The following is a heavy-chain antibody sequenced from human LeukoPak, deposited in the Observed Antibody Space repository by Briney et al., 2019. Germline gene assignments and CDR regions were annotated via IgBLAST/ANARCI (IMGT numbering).Heavy chain of an antibody. Sequence: SETLSLTCAVYGGSFSGYYWSWIRQPPGKGLEWIGEINHSGSTNYNPSLKSRVTISVDTSKNQFSLKLSSVTAADTAVYYCARDIAARQNYWGQGTLVTVSS. D-gene: IGHD6-6*01. CDR3: ARDIAARQNY. CDR1: GGSFSGYY. J-gene: IGHJ4*02. CDR2: INHSGST. V-gene: IGHV4-34*01.